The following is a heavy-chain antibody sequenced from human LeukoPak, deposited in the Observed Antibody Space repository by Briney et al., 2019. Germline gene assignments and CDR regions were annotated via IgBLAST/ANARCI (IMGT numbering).Heavy chain of an antibody. CDR1: GGSISSYY. Sequence: SETLSLTCTVSGGSISSYYWSWIRQPPGKGLDWIGYIYYSGSTNYNPSLKSRVTISVDTSKNQFSLKLSSVTAADTAVYYCARDKSLNWFDPWGQGTLVTVSS. J-gene: IGHJ5*02. CDR3: ARDKSLNWFDP. CDR2: IYYSGST. V-gene: IGHV4-59*01.